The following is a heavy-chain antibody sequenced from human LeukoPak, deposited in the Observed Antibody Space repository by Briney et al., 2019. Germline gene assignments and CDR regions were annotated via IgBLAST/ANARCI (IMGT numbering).Heavy chain of an antibody. CDR3: ARDRSIHEIDY. D-gene: IGHD4-11*01. CDR2: INPSGGST. J-gene: IGHJ4*02. V-gene: IGHV1-46*01. Sequence: ASVKVSCKAPGYTFTSYYMHWVRQAPGQGLEWMGIINPSGGSTSYAQKFQGRVTMTRDMSTSTVYMELSSLRSEDTAVYYCARDRSIHEIDYWGQGTLVTVSS. CDR1: GYTFTSYY.